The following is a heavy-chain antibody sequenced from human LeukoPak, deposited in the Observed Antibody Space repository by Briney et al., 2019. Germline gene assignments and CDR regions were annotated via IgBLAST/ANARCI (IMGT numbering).Heavy chain of an antibody. CDR1: GFTFSSYA. V-gene: IGHV3-23*01. CDR3: TKDHGFYSSGWHPLFDH. J-gene: IGHJ4*02. CDR2: ISDSGSST. D-gene: IGHD6-19*01. Sequence: GGSLRLSCAASGFTFSSYAMSWVRQAPGKGLEWVSTISDSGSSTYYTDSVRGRFTFSRDNSKNTLHLQMNSLRAEDTAVYYCTKDHGFYSSGWHPLFDHWGQGTLVTVTP.